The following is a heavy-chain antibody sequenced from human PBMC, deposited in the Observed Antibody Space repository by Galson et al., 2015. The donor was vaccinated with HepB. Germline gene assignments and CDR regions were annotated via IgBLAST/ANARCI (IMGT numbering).Heavy chain of an antibody. CDR2: ISSSSSTI. D-gene: IGHD5-24*01. J-gene: IGHJ3*02. CDR1: GFTFSSYS. Sequence: SLRLSCAASGFTFSSYSMNWVRQAPGKGLEWVSYISSSSSTIYYADSVKGRFTISRDNAKNSLYLQMNSLRAEDTAVYYCARDDPSTGYNYVGAFDIWGQGTMVTVSS. CDR3: ARDDPSTGYNYVGAFDI. V-gene: IGHV3-48*01.